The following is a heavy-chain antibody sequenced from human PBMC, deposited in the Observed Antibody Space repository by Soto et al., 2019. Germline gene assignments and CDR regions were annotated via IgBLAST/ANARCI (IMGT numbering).Heavy chain of an antibody. CDR1: GCTFSSYS. J-gene: IGHJ4*02. CDR2: ISSSSSYI. Sequence: GGSLRLSCAASGCTFSSYSMNWVRQAPGKGLEWVSSISSSSSYIYYADSVKGRFTISRDNAKNSLYLQMNSLRAEDTAVYYCARAPFIAVADALAYWGQGTLVTVSS. D-gene: IGHD6-19*01. CDR3: ARAPFIAVADALAY. V-gene: IGHV3-21*01.